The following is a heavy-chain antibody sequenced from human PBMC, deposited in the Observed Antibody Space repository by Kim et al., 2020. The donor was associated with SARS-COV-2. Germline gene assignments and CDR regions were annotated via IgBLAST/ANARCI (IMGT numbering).Heavy chain of an antibody. V-gene: IGHV4-61*01. CDR3: ARDLDYGDYVYAFDI. CDR2: IYYSGST. D-gene: IGHD4-17*01. Sequence: SETLSLTCTVSGGSVSSGSYYWSWIRQPPGKGLEWIGYIYYSGSTNYNPSLKSRVTISVDTSKNQFSLKLSSVTAADTAVYYCARDLDYGDYVYAFDIWG. J-gene: IGHJ3*02. CDR1: GGSVSSGSYY.